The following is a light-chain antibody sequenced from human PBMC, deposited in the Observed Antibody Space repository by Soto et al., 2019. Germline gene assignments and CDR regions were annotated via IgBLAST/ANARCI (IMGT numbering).Light chain of an antibody. V-gene: IGLV1-51*02. J-gene: IGLJ3*02. CDR3: GTWDSSLSAGKWV. Sequence: QSVLTQPPSVSAAPGQKVTISCSGSSSNIGNNYVSWYQQLPGTAPKLLIYENNKRPSGIPDRFSGSKSGTSATLGITGLQTGDEADYYCGTWDSSLSAGKWVFGGGTKLPS. CDR1: SSNIGNNY. CDR2: ENN.